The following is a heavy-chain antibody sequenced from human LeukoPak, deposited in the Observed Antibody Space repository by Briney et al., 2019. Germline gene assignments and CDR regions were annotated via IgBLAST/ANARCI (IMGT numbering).Heavy chain of an antibody. D-gene: IGHD1-26*01. CDR3: AKDWSLDAFDI. V-gene: IGHV3-23*01. J-gene: IGHJ3*02. Sequence: GGSLRLSCAASGFTFSNYATGWVRQAPGEGLEWVSSISGSGDSTYYADSVKGRFTISRDNSKNTLYLQMNSLRAEDTAVYYCAKDWSLDAFDIWGQGTMVTVSS. CDR1: GFTFSNYA. CDR2: ISGSGDST.